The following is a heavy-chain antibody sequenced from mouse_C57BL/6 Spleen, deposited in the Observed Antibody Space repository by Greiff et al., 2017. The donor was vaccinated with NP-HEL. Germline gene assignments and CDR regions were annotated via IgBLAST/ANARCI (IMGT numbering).Heavy chain of an antibody. D-gene: IGHD1-1*01. J-gene: IGHJ4*01. CDR2: INPNNGGT. Sequence: EVQLQQSGPELVKPGASVKMSCKASGYTFTDYNMHWVKQSHGKSLEWIGYINPNNGGTSYNQKFKGKATFTVNKSSSTAYMELRSLTSEDSAVYYCASPITTVVATPSMDYWGQGTSVTVSS. V-gene: IGHV1-22*01. CDR1: GYTFTDYN. CDR3: ASPITTVVATPSMDY.